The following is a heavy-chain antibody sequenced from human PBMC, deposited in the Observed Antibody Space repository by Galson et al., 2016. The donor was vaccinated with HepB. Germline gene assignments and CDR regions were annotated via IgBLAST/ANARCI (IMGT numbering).Heavy chain of an antibody. CDR1: GFTVSSNY. V-gene: IGHV3-53*01. J-gene: IGHJ6*02. CDR2: ISSGGTT. CDR3: ATATNFYRYYGMDV. Sequence: SLRLSCAASGFTVSSNYMNWVRQTPGKGLEWVSFISSGGTTYHAGSVKGRCTISRDKSKNTLYLQMNSLRSEDPAVYYCATATNFYRYYGMDVWGQGTTVIVSS.